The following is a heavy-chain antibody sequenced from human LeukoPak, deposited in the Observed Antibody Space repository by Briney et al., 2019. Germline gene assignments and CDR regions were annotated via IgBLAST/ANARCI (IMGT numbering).Heavy chain of an antibody. CDR1: GFTFSSYA. Sequence: GGSLRLSCAASGFTFSSYAMSWVRQAPGKGLEWVSAISGSGGSTYYADSVKGRFTISRDNSKNTLYLQMNSLRAEDTAVYYCAKEDGITIFGVVISATYYYYYYGMDVWGQGTTVTVSS. V-gene: IGHV3-23*01. CDR3: AKEDGITIFGVVISATYYYYYYGMDV. D-gene: IGHD3-3*01. CDR2: ISGSGGST. J-gene: IGHJ6*02.